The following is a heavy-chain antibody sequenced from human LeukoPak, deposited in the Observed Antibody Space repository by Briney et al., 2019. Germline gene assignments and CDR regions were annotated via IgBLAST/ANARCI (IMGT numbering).Heavy chain of an antibody. D-gene: IGHD4-17*01. J-gene: IGHJ6*03. CDR2: IYYSGST. CDR1: GYSISSGYY. CDR3: ARDGPATVTPRMDV. Sequence: SETLSLTCTVSGYSISSGYYWGWIRQHPGKGLEWIGYIYYSGSTYYNPSLKSRVTISVDTSKNQFSLKLSSVTAADTAVYYCARDGPATVTPRMDVWGKGTTVTVSS. V-gene: IGHV4-31*03.